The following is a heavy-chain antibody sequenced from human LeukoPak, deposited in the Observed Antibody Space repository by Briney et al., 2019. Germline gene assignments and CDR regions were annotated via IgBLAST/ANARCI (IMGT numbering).Heavy chain of an antibody. J-gene: IGHJ3*02. CDR3: ARDKDYAFDI. Sequence: GGSLRLSCVASGFTFSSYSMNWVRQAPGRGLEWLSYIINNTIQYTDSVKGRFTISRDNAKNSLYPQMHSLRGEDAAVYYCARDKDYAFDIWGQGTMVAVSS. V-gene: IGHV3-48*01. CDR2: IINNTI. CDR1: GFTFSSYS. D-gene: IGHD4-11*01.